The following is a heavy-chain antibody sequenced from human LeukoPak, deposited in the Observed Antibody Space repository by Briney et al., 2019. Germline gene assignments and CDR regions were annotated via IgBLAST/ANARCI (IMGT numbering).Heavy chain of an antibody. Sequence: SETLSLTCTVSGGSISSYYWSWIRQPPGKGLEWIGYIYYSGSTNYNPSLKSRVTISLDTSKNQFSLKLSSMTAADTAVYYCAISSSGWYRYFDYWGQGTLVTVSS. V-gene: IGHV4-59*01. D-gene: IGHD6-19*01. J-gene: IGHJ4*02. CDR1: GGSISSYY. CDR2: IYYSGST. CDR3: AISSSGWYRYFDY.